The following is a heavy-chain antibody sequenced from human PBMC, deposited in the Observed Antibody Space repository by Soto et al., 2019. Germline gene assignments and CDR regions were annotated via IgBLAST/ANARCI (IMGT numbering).Heavy chain of an antibody. CDR2: IYYSGSA. D-gene: IGHD2-8*02. CDR1: GGSITSNAYY. J-gene: IGHJ4*02. CDR3: ARRPKRGSFAWCFDY. V-gene: IGHV4-39*01. Sequence: QLQLQESGPGLVKPSETLSVTCTVSGGSITSNAYYWGWIRQPPGKGLEWLGYIYYSGSASYNPSLKSRVTMSVDTSKNQFSLKLSSVTAADTAVYYCARRPKRGSFAWCFDYWGQGTLVTVSS.